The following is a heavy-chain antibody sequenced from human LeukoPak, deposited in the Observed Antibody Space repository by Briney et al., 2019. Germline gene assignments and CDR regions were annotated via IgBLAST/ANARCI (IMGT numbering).Heavy chain of an antibody. D-gene: IGHD6-19*01. J-gene: IGHJ4*02. CDR1: GFTFTTFA. CDR2: ISYDGSNQ. V-gene: IGHV3-30-3*01. Sequence: GGSLRLSCAASGFTFTTFAMHWVRQAPGKGLQWVAVISYDGSNQYYTDSVKGRFTISRDNPQSSLSLQMTDLRAEDTAVYYCARWAVTGIYLDSWGQGALVTVSS. CDR3: ARWAVTGIYLDS.